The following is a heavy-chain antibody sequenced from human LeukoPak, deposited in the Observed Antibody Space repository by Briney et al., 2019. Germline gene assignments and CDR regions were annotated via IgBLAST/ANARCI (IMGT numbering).Heavy chain of an antibody. V-gene: IGHV3-21*01. CDR2: ISSSSSYI. J-gene: IGHJ3*02. CDR1: GFSFSSYS. CDR3: ARGLAVAGKGRDAFDI. D-gene: IGHD6-19*01. Sequence: PGGSLRLSCAASGFSFSSYSMNWVRQAPGKGLEWVSSISSSSSYIYYADSVKGRFTISRDNAKNSLYLQMNSLRAEDTAVYYCARGLAVAGKGRDAFDIWGQGTMVTVSS.